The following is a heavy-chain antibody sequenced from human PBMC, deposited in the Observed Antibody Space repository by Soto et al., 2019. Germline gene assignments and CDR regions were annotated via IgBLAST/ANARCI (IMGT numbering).Heavy chain of an antibody. D-gene: IGHD3-10*01. V-gene: IGHV3-15*01. Sequence: EVQLVESGGRLEKPGGSLRLSCAVSGLTFSNVYMAWVRQAPGKGLEWIGRIRDDGSTDYTAPVKGRFIISRDNSKNTLYLHMNSLQTDDTARYYCTTEGIAYERWYYMGMDVWGQGTTVTGSS. CDR2: IRDDGST. CDR3: TTEGIAYERWYYMGMDV. CDR1: GLTFSNVY. J-gene: IGHJ6*02.